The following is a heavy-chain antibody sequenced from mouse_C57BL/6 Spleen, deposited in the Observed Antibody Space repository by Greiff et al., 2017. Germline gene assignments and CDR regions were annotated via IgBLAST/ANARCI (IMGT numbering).Heavy chain of an antibody. V-gene: IGHV3-6*01. CDR1: GYSITSGYY. J-gene: IGHJ1*03. CDR2: ISYDGSN. CDR3: ASYYYGSSYPRYFDV. D-gene: IGHD1-1*01. Sequence: ESGPGLVKPSQSLSLTCSVTGYSITSGYYWNWIRQFPGNKLEWMGYISYDGSNNYNPSLKNRISITRDTSKNQFFLKLNSVTTEDTATYYCASYYYGSSYPRYFDVWGTGTTVTVSS.